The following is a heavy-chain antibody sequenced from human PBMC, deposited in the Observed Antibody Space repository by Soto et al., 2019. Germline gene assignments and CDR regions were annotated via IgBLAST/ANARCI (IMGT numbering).Heavy chain of an antibody. V-gene: IGHV1-2*04. Sequence: ASVKVSCKASGYTFTGYYMHWVRQAPGQGLEWMGWINPNSGGTNYAQKFQGWVTMTRDTSISTAYMELSRLRSDDTAVYYCARGLGYCTNGVCYLGYYYYGMDGWGQGTTVTVSS. CDR1: GYTFTGYY. J-gene: IGHJ6*02. CDR3: ARGLGYCTNGVCYLGYYYYGMDG. CDR2: INPNSGGT. D-gene: IGHD2-8*01.